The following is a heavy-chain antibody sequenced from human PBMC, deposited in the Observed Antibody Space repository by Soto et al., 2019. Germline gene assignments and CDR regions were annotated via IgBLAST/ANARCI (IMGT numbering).Heavy chain of an antibody. J-gene: IGHJ4*02. Sequence: PGESLKISCKASGYDFARTWIGWVRQLPGKGLDWLGIIYPGDSETRYSPSFRGQVTFSVDMSISTAYLQWSSLKTSDIAIYYCARLVDAYDSYFDHWGQGTRVTVSS. CDR2: IYPGDSET. CDR1: GYDFARTW. D-gene: IGHD5-12*01. V-gene: IGHV5-51*01. CDR3: ARLVDAYDSYFDH.